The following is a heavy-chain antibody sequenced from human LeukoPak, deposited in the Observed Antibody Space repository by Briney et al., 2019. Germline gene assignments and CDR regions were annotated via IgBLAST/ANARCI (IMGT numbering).Heavy chain of an antibody. Sequence: PGGSLRLSCAASGFTLNNYAMNWVRQGPGEGLEWVSAISGTGGSTYYADSVKGRLTISRDNSKNTLYLQMNSLRADDTAVYYCAQAEKRESGHRFQHWGQGILVTVSS. V-gene: IGHV3-23*01. J-gene: IGHJ1*01. CDR3: AQAEKRESGHRFQH. CDR1: GFTLNNYA. D-gene: IGHD3-3*01. CDR2: ISGTGGST.